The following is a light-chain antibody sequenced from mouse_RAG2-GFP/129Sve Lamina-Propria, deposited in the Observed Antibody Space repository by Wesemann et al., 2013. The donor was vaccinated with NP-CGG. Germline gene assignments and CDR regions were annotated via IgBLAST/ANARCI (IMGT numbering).Light chain of an antibody. Sequence: DIVMTQSHKFMSTSVGDRVSITCKASQDVGTAVAWYQQKPGQSPKLLIYWASTRHTGVPDRFTGSGSGTDFTLTISNMQSEDLADYFCQQYSSYPFTFGSGTKLEIK. J-gene: IGKJ4*01. CDR2: WAS. CDR3: QQYSSYPFT. CDR1: QDVGTA. V-gene: IGKV6-23*01.